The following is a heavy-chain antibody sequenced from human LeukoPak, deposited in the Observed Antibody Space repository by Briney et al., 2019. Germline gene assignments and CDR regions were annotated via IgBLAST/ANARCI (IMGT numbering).Heavy chain of an antibody. J-gene: IGHJ4*02. CDR2: ISGSGGST. CDR3: AKDKRVIAVAGHFDY. V-gene: IGHV3-23*01. Sequence: GGSLRLSCAASGFTFSSYAMSWVRQAPGKGLDWVSAISGSGGSTYYADSVKGRFTISRDNSKNTLYLQMNSLRAEDTAVYYCAKDKRVIAVAGHFDYWGQGTLVTVSS. D-gene: IGHD6-19*01. CDR1: GFTFSSYA.